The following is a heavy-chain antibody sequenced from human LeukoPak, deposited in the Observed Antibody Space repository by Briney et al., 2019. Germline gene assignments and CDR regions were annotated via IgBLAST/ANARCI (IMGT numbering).Heavy chain of an antibody. Sequence: SETLSLTCTVSGDSINSNNYYWGWIRQPPGKALEWIGSMYYSGSTYYNPSLKSRVTISVDTSKNQFSLKLSSVIAADTAVYYCARHALPGPFDYWGQGTLVTVSS. J-gene: IGHJ4*02. CDR2: MYYSGST. CDR3: ARHALPGPFDY. CDR1: GDSINSNNYY. V-gene: IGHV4-39*01.